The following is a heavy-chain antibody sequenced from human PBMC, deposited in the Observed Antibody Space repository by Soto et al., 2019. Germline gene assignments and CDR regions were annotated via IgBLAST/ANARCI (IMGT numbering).Heavy chain of an antibody. CDR1: GGSFTVYF. CDR3: AAYYDISSGNYPY. V-gene: IGHV4-34*01. CDR2: ISSSGGT. J-gene: IGHJ4*02. D-gene: IGHD3-3*01. Sequence: SDTLSLTCAVYGGSFTVYFWSWIRQAPGRGLEWIGEISSSGGTNYNPSLKSRVTISVDRSRSQFSLMLSSVSAADTAVYYCAAYYDISSGNYPYWGQGTQVTVSS.